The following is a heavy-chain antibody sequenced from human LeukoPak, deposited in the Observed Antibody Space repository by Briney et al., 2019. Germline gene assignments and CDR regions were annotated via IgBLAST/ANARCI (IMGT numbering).Heavy chain of an antibody. CDR1: GFTFSSYE. D-gene: IGHD1-26*01. Sequence: PGGSLRLSCAASGFTFSSYEMNWVRQAPGKGLEWVSYISSSGSTIYYADSVKGRFTISRDNAKNSLYLQMNSLRAEDTAVYYCARDISSPSGSYPDYWGQGTLVTVS. CDR2: ISSSGSTI. CDR3: ARDISSPSGSYPDY. J-gene: IGHJ4*02. V-gene: IGHV3-48*03.